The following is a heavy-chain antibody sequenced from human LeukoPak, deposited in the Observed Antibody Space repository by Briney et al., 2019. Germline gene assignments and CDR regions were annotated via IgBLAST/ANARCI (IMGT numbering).Heavy chain of an antibody. D-gene: IGHD3-3*01. Sequence: ASVKVSCKASGYTFTSYGISWVRQAPGQGLEWMGWISAYNGNTNYAQKLQGRVTMTTDTSTSTAYMELRSLRSDDTAVYYCARDPTRITIFGVAARGAFDIWGQGTMVTVSS. CDR3: ARDPTRITIFGVAARGAFDI. CDR1: GYTFTSYG. J-gene: IGHJ3*02. CDR2: ISAYNGNT. V-gene: IGHV1-18*01.